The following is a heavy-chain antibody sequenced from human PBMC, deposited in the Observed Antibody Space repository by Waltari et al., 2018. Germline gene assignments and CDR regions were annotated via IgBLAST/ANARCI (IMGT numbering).Heavy chain of an antibody. J-gene: IGHJ5*02. Sequence: QLQLQESGPGLVKPSGTLSLTCAVSGDSMTSTYCWSWVRQSPKKGLEWIGQVHYSGRTNYHPSFASRVTMSVDTSNKQFSLRVTSATAADTAVYYCARDRGRGLYLDTWGPGTLVTVSP. D-gene: IGHD2-15*01. CDR3: ARDRGRGLYLDT. CDR1: GDSMTSTYC. V-gene: IGHV4-4*02. CDR2: VHYSGRT.